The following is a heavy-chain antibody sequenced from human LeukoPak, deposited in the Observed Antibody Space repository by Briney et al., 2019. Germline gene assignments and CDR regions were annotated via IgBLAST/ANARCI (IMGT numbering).Heavy chain of an antibody. J-gene: IGHJ3*02. CDR1: GFTFSNAW. CDR2: IKSKTDGGTT. D-gene: IGHD3-9*01. CDR3: TTVLGYDILNAFDI. V-gene: IGHV3-15*01. Sequence: KSGGSLRLSCAASGFTFSNAWMSWVRQAPGKGLEWVGRIKSKTDGGTTDYAAPVKSRFTISRDDSKNTLYLQMNGLKTEDTAVYYCTTVLGYDILNAFDIWGQGTMVTVSS.